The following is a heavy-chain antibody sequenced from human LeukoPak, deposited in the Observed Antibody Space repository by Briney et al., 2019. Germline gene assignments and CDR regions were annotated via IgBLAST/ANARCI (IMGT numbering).Heavy chain of an antibody. CDR1: GYTFTGYY. J-gene: IGHJ5*02. D-gene: IGHD3-16*01. V-gene: IGHV1-2*02. CDR2: INPNSGGT. CDR3: ARRNLWGRYSPLTFRYWFDP. Sequence: ASVKVSCKASGYTFTGYYMHWVRQAPGQGLEWMGWINPNSGGTNYAQKFQGRVTMTRDTSISTAYMELSSLRSEDTAAYYCARRNLWGRYSPLTFRYWFDPWGQGTLVTVSS.